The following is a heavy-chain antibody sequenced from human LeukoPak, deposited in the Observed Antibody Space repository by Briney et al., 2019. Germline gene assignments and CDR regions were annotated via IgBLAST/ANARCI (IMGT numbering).Heavy chain of an antibody. CDR3: AINSIVLMVYAPFDP. CDR2: INPNSGGT. J-gene: IGHJ5*02. Sequence: GASVKVSCKASGYTFTGYYIHWVRQAPGQGLEWMGWINPNSGGTNYAQKFQGRVTMTRDTSISTAYMELSRLRSDDTAVYYCAINSIVLMVYAPFDPWGQGTLVTVSS. V-gene: IGHV1-2*02. CDR1: GYTFTGYY. D-gene: IGHD2-8*01.